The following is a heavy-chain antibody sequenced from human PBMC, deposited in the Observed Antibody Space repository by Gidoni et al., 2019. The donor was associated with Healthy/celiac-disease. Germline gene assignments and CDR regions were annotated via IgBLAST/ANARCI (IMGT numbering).Heavy chain of an antibody. V-gene: IGHV3-15*01. J-gene: IGHJ4*02. D-gene: IGHD3-10*01. CDR1: GFPFSNAW. CDR3: TTPLQWHYYGSGSNIDY. Sequence: EVQLVESGGGLVKPGGSLRLSCAASGFPFSNAWMSWVRQAPGKGLEWVGRIKSKTDGGTTDYAAPVKGRFTISRDDSKNTLYLQMNSLKTEDTAVYYCTTPLQWHYYGSGSNIDYWGQGTLVTVSS. CDR2: IKSKTDGGTT.